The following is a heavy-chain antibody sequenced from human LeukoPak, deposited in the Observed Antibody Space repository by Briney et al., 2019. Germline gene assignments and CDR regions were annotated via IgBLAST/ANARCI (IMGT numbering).Heavy chain of an antibody. J-gene: IGHJ4*02. CDR3: ARDLSGGDYGFLY. Sequence: GGSLRLSCAASGFTFSSYAMHWVRQAPGKGLEWVAAISYDGSNKYYADSVKGRFTISRDNSKNTLYLQMNSLRAEDTAVYYCARDLSGGDYGFLYWGQGTLVTVSS. CDR1: GFTFSSYA. CDR2: ISYDGSNK. D-gene: IGHD4/OR15-4a*01. V-gene: IGHV3-30*04.